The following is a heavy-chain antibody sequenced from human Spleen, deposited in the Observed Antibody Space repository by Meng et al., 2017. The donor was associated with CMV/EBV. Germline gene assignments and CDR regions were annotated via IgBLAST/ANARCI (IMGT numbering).Heavy chain of an antibody. CDR1: GFTFSSYE. J-gene: IGHJ4*02. CDR2: ISSGGSTI. V-gene: IGHV3-48*03. Sequence: GESLKISCAASGFTFSSYEMNWVRQAPGKGLEWVSYISSGGSTIYYADSVKGRFTISRDIAKNSLYLQMNNLRAEDTAVYYCARDSSSIAFDYWGQGTLVTVSS. D-gene: IGHD6-13*01. CDR3: ARDSSSIAFDY.